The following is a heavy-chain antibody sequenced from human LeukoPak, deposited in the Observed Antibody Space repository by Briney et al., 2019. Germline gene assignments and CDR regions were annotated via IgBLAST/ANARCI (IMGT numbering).Heavy chain of an antibody. V-gene: IGHV3-30-3*01. CDR3: ARDYGDYRLDY. J-gene: IGHJ4*02. D-gene: IGHD4-17*01. CDR2: ISYDGSNK. Sequence: PGGSLRLSGAASGFTFSSYAMHWVRQAPGKGLEWVAVISYDGSNKYYADSVKGRFTISRDNSKNTLYLQMNSLRAEDTAVYYCARDYGDYRLDYWGQGTLVTVSS. CDR1: GFTFSSYA.